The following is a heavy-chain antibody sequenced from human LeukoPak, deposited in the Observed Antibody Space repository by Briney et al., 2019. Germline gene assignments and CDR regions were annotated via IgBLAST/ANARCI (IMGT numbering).Heavy chain of an antibody. CDR2: INWNGGST. D-gene: IGHD3-10*01. J-gene: IGHJ4*02. Sequence: GGSLRLSCAASGFTFDDYGMSWVRQAPGKGLEWVSGINWNGGSTGYADSVEGRFTISRDNAKNSLYLQMNSLRAEDTALYHCARGAYGETFDYWGQGTLVTVSS. V-gene: IGHV3-20*01. CDR3: ARGAYGETFDY. CDR1: GFTFDDYG.